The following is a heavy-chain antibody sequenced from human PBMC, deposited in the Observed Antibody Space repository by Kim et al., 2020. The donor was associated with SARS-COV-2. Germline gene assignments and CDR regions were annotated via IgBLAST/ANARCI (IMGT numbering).Heavy chain of an antibody. D-gene: IGHD3-10*01. J-gene: IGHJ6*02. V-gene: IGHV3-49*03. Sequence: GGSLRLSCTASGFTFGDYAMSWFRQAPGKGLEWVGFIRSKAYGGTTEYAASVKGRFTISRDDSKSIAYLQMNSLKTEDTAVYYCTRDGLGDAMVRGVIRDYYYCGMDVWGQGTTVTVSS. CDR3: TRDGLGDAMVRGVIRDYYYCGMDV. CDR2: IRSKAYGGTT. CDR1: GFTFGDYA.